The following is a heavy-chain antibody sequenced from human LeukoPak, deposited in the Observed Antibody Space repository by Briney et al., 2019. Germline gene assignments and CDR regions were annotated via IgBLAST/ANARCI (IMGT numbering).Heavy chain of an antibody. CDR1: GYTFTSYG. J-gene: IGHJ3*02. V-gene: IGHV1-18*01. Sequence: ASVKVSCKASGYTFTSYGISWVRQAPGQGLEGMGLSSAYNGNTNYAKKLQGRVTMTTDTSTSTAYMELRRLRSDDTAVYYCERDRDRSTNQCELPQDAFDIWGQGTMVTVSS. D-gene: IGHD1-26*01. CDR2: SSAYNGNT. CDR3: ERDRDRSTNQCELPQDAFDI.